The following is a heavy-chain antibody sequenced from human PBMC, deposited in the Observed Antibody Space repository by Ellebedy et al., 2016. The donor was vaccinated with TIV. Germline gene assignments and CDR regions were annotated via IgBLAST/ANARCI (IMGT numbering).Heavy chain of an antibody. D-gene: IGHD6-19*01. CDR2: IKQDASER. J-gene: IGHJ4*02. CDR1: GITFSNYW. V-gene: IGHV3-7*01. Sequence: GGSLRLSCAASGITFSNYWMSWVRQAPGKGLEWVANIKQDASERYYVDSVKGRFSISRDNAKNSIYLQMNSLRDEDTAFYYCARDQWLGRAYFFNYWGPGTLLTVSS. CDR3: ARDQWLGRAYFFNY.